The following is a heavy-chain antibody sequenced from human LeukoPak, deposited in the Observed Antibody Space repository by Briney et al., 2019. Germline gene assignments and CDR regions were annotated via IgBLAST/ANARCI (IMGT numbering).Heavy chain of an antibody. J-gene: IGHJ6*02. Sequence: GGSLRLSCAASGFTFSSYSMNWVRQAPGKGLEWVSSISSSSSYIYYADSVKGRFTISRDNAKNSLYLQMNSLRAEDTAVYYCARAHGDQEYGMDVWGQGTTVTVSS. D-gene: IGHD2-21*01. CDR3: ARAHGDQEYGMDV. CDR1: GFTFSSYS. CDR2: ISSSSSYI. V-gene: IGHV3-21*01.